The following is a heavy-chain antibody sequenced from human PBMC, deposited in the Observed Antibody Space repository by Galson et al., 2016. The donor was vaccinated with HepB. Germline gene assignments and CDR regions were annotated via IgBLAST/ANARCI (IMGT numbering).Heavy chain of an antibody. CDR1: GGSFSVYF. CDR2: INHGLST. Sequence: SETLSLTCAVYGGSFSVYFWSWVRQPPGKGLEWIGEINHGLSTNYNPSPTSRVTISLDTSKNQFSLNLRSVTAADTAVDYCARGAYCTRAGCALGGKAVWGQGAKGLVSS. J-gene: IGHJ6*02. D-gene: IGHD2-8*01. CDR3: ARGAYCTRAGCALGGKAV. V-gene: IGHV4-34*01.